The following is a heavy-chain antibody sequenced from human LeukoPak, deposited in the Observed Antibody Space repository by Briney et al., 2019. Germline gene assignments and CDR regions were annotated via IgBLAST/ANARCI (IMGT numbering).Heavy chain of an antibody. CDR1: GGSISSYY. V-gene: IGHV4-59*01. CDR3: ARGRVSSSTWYSTYYYYFYMDV. Sequence: PSETLSLTCSVSGGSISSYYWSWIRQPPGRGLEWIGYVDHTGSTNFNPSLNGRVSISRDTTKNLFSLRLRSVTAADTAVYFCARGRVSSSTWYSTYYYYFYMDVWGKGTTVTVSS. J-gene: IGHJ6*03. D-gene: IGHD1-1*01. CDR2: VDHTGST.